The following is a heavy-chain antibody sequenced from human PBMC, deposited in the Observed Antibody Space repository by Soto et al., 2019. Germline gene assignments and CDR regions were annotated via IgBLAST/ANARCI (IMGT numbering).Heavy chain of an antibody. CDR2: IVPIVDTS. V-gene: IGHV1-69*12. Sequence: QVQLVQSGAEGRQPASSLKVSCKTSGGTFSSYAISWVRQAPGQGLEWMGGIVPIVDTSTYAQKFQGRVTITADESTSTVYMELSSLRSDDTAVYYCVRVVAIPGYPDNWGQGTLVTVSS. CDR3: VRVVAIPGYPDN. D-gene: IGHD5-12*01. J-gene: IGHJ4*02. CDR1: GGTFSSYA.